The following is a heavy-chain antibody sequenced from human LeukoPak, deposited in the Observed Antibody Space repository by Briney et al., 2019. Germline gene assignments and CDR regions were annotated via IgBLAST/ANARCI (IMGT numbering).Heavy chain of an antibody. J-gene: IGHJ4*02. CDR1: GFIFSSYA. CDR3: ARDNRHLGDNYYGFYFDY. D-gene: IGHD4-17*01. V-gene: IGHV3-30-3*01. Sequence: GRSLRLSCAASGFIFSSYAIHWVRQAPGKGLEWVAVISYDGSDKYYADSVKGRFTISRDNSKNTPYLQVNSLRAEDTAVYYCARDNRHLGDNYYGFYFDYWGQGTLVTVSS. CDR2: ISYDGSDK.